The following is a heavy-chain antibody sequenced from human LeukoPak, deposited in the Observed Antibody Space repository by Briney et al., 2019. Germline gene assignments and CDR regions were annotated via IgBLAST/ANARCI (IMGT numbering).Heavy chain of an antibody. CDR1: GFTFSSYN. V-gene: IGHV3-48*01. D-gene: IGHD2-21*02. J-gene: IGHJ4*02. CDR2: ISGGSTVI. Sequence: GGSLRLSCAASGFTFSSYNMNWVRQAPGKRLEWVSYISGGSTVIDYADSVKGRFTISRDNAKNSLYLQMNSLRGEDTAVYYCARQAVCSGDCYYRHFDLWGQGTLVTVSS. CDR3: ARQAVCSGDCYYRHFDL.